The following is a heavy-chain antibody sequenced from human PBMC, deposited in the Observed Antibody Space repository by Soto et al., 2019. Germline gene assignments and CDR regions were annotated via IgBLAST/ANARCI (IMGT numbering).Heavy chain of an antibody. CDR1: GFTFSNYA. Sequence: EVQLLESGGGLVQPGGSLRLSCAASGFTFSNYAMTWVRQAAGKGLEWVSSISGPGGSTYYADSVQGRFTISRDNSKNTLFLQMNSLRADDTAVYFCATFTFGRPFDTWGQGTMVTVSS. CDR2: ISGPGGST. J-gene: IGHJ3*02. D-gene: IGHD3-16*01. V-gene: IGHV3-23*01. CDR3: ATFTFGRPFDT.